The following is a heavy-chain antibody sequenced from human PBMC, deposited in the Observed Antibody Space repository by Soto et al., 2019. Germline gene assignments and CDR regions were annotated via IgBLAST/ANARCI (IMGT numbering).Heavy chain of an antibody. CDR2: INPSGGST. Sequence: QVQLVQSGAEVKKPGASVKVSCKASGYTFTSYYMHWVRQAPGQGLEWMGIINPSGGSTSYAQKFKGRVTMTRDTSTSTVYMELSRLRSEDTAVYYCARTQRVTIFGVVISGHDAFDIWGQGTMVTVSS. CDR1: GYTFTSYY. CDR3: ARTQRVTIFGVVISGHDAFDI. J-gene: IGHJ3*02. D-gene: IGHD3-3*01. V-gene: IGHV1-46*03.